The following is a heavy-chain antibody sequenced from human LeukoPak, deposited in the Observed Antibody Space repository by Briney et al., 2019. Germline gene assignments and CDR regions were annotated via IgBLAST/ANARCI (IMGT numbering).Heavy chain of an antibody. CDR3: ARGRIVGATSRRYYYYYGMDV. CDR1: GGSIRSSYYY. Sequence: SETLSLTCTVSGGSIRSSYYYWGWIRQPPGKVLEWIGEINHSGSTNYNPSLKSRVTISVDTSKNQFSLKLSSVTAADTAVYCCARGRIVGATSRRYYYYYGMDVWGQGTTVTVSS. D-gene: IGHD1-26*01. V-gene: IGHV4-39*07. J-gene: IGHJ6*02. CDR2: INHSGST.